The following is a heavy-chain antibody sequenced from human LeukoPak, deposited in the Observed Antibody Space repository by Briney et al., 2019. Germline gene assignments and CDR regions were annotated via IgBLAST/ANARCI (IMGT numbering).Heavy chain of an antibody. CDR1: GFTFSSYA. J-gene: IGHJ4*02. D-gene: IGHD3-22*01. Sequence: GGSLRLSCAASGFTFSSYAMRWVRQAPGKGLEWVSAISGSGGSTYYADSVKGRFTISRDNSKNTLYLQMNSLRAEDTAVYYCAKVRYYYDSSGYSYFDYWGQGTLVTVSS. V-gene: IGHV3-23*01. CDR2: ISGSGGST. CDR3: AKVRYYYDSSGYSYFDY.